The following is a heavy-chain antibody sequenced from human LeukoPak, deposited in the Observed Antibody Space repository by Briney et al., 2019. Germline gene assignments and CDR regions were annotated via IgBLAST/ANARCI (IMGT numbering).Heavy chain of an antibody. CDR1: GFTFSSYA. Sequence: PGGFLRLSCAASGFTFSSYAMHWVRQAPGKGLEWVAVISYDGSNKYYADSVKGRFTISRDNSKNTLYLQMNSLRAEDTAVYYCARDGDYYDSSGYFDYWGQGTLVTVSS. J-gene: IGHJ4*02. D-gene: IGHD3-22*01. CDR3: ARDGDYYDSSGYFDY. V-gene: IGHV3-30-3*01. CDR2: ISYDGSNK.